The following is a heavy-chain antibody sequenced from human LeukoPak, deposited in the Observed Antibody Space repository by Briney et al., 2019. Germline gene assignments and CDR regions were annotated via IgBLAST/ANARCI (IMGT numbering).Heavy chain of an antibody. CDR2: ITPIFGSP. J-gene: IGHJ6*02. CDR3: ARVLGGTRPYYALDV. D-gene: IGHD1-26*01. CDR1: VGTFRTYA. V-gene: IGHV1-69*13. Sequence: ASVKVSCKASVGTFRTYAISWVRQAPGQGLEWMGRITPIFGSPEYSQKFQGRVTISADDSSTTVHMEVRSLTSEDTAVYYCARVLGGTRPYYALDVWGQGTTVTVSS.